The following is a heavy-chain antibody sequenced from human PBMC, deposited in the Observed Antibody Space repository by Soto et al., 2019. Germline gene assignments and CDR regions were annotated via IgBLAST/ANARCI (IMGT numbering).Heavy chain of an antibody. CDR3: ARGPVVVVPAAISGFYYYYMDV. CDR2: INSDGSST. J-gene: IGHJ6*03. D-gene: IGHD2-2*01. CDR1: GFTFSSYW. Sequence: GGSLRLSCAASGFTFSSYWMHWVRQAPGKGLVWVSRINSDGSSTSYADSVKGRFTISRDNAKNTLYLQMNSLRAEDTAVYYCARGPVVVVPAAISGFYYYYMDVWGKGTTVTVSS. V-gene: IGHV3-74*01.